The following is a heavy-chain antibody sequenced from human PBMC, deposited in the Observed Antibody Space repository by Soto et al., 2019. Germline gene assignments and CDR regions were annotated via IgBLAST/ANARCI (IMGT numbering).Heavy chain of an antibody. CDR1: GFNFSDYY. CDR3: ARGLGGSYFIAY. Sequence: QVQLVESGGGLVKPGGSLRLSCAVSGFNFSDYYMTWIRQAPGKGLEWISHISTNSRYIKYADSIKGRFTISRDNAKSSLYLQMNSLRAEDTAIYYCARGLGGSYFIAYWGQGTLVTVSS. V-gene: IGHV3-11*06. J-gene: IGHJ4*02. CDR2: ISTNSRYI. D-gene: IGHD3-10*01.